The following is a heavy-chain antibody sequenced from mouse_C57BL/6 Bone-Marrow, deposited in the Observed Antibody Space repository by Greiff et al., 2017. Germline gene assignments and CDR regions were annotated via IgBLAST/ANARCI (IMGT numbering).Heavy chain of an antibody. CDR1: GYTFTDYY. J-gene: IGHJ3*01. Sequence: EVQLQQSGPELVKPGSSVKISCKASGYTFTDYYMNWVKQSHGKSLEWIGDINPNNGGTSYNQKFTGKATLTVDKSSITAYIELRSLTSEDSAVYDCARGYCSDPFDYWGQGTLLTVSA. D-gene: IGHD2-13*01. CDR2: INPNNGGT. CDR3: ARGYCSDPFDY. V-gene: IGHV1-26*01.